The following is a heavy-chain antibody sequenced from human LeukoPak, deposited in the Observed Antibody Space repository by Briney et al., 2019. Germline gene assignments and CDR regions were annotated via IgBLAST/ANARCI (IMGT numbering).Heavy chain of an antibody. Sequence: GGSLRLSCAASGFTVRSNYMSWVRQAPGKGLEWVSVIYSGGSTNYADSVEGRFTISRDNSKNTLYLQMNSLRAEDTAVYYCARLPATVTTKGYYYYYYMDVWGKGTTVTVSS. CDR3: ARLPATVTTKGYYYYYYMDV. CDR2: IYSGGST. J-gene: IGHJ6*03. V-gene: IGHV3-53*01. D-gene: IGHD4-17*01. CDR1: GFTVRSNY.